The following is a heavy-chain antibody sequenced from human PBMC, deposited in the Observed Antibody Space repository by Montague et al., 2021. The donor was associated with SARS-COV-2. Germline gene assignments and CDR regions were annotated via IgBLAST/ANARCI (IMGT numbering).Heavy chain of an antibody. J-gene: IGHJ3*01. D-gene: IGHD5-24*01. V-gene: IGHV4-31*02. CDR2: SGST. CDR3: GRTRDGSGESFSV. Sequence: SGSTYYNLSLKSRPVMSMDTSQNHFSLKLTSVTVADTAVYYCGRTRDGSGESFSVWGQGIAVTV.